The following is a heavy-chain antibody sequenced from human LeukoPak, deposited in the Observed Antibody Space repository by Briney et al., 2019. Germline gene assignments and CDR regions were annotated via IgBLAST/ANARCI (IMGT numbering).Heavy chain of an antibody. J-gene: IGHJ3*02. Sequence: LETLSLTCTVSGGSISSYYWSWIRQPPGKGLEWIGYIYYSGSTNYNPSLKSRVTISVDTSKNQFSLKLSSVTAADTAVYYCAREGVYYDSSGYKDTDAFDIWGQGTMVTVSS. CDR1: GGSISSYY. D-gene: IGHD3-22*01. CDR3: AREGVYYDSSGYKDTDAFDI. CDR2: IYYSGST. V-gene: IGHV4-59*01.